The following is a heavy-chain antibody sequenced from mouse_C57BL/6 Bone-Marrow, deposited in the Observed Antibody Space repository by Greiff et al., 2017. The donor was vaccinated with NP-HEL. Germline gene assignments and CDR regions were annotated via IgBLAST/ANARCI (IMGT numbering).Heavy chain of an antibody. Sequence: QVHVKQSGAELVRPGASVKLSRKASGYTFTDYYINWVKQRPGQGREWIARSYPGSGNTYHNEKFKGKATLTTKKSSSTAYMQLSRLTSEDSAIYFCTIPGYFDVWGTGTTVTVSS. CDR1: GYTFTDYY. V-gene: IGHV1-76*01. CDR2: SYPGSGNT. J-gene: IGHJ1*03. CDR3: TIPGYFDV.